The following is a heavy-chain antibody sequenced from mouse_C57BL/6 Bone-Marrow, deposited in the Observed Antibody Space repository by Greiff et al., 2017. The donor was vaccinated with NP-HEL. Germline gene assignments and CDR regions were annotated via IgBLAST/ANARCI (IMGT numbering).Heavy chain of an antibody. CDR3: ARHRSYDYGWFAY. CDR2: ISNGGGST. CDR1: GFTFSDYY. V-gene: IGHV5-12*01. J-gene: IGHJ3*01. Sequence: EVKLVESGGGLVQPGGSLKLSCAASGFTFSDYYMYWVRQTPEQRLEWVAYISNGGGSTYYPDTVKGRLTISRDNAKNTLYRQMSRLKAEDTAMYYCARHRSYDYGWFAYWGQGTLVTVSA. D-gene: IGHD2-4*01.